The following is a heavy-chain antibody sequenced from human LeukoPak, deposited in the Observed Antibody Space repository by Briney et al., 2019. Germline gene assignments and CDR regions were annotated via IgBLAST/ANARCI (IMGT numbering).Heavy chain of an antibody. CDR2: ISGSGGST. V-gene: IGHV3-23*01. CDR1: GFTFSSYA. J-gene: IGHJ3*02. Sequence: GGSLRLSCAASGFTFSSYAMSWVRQAPGKGLEWVSAISGSGGSTYYADSVKGRFTISRDNSKNTLYLQMNSLRVEDTAAYYCARGGNAFDIWGQGTVVTVSS. D-gene: IGHD1-14*01. CDR3: ARGGNAFDI.